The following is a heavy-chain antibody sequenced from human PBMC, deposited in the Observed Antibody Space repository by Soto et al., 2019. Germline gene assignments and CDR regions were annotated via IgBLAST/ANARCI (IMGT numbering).Heavy chain of an antibody. Sequence: ASVKVSCKASGYTFTSYDINWVRQATGQGLEWMGWMNPNSGNTGYAQKFQGRVTMTRNTSISTAYMELSSLRSEDTAVYYCARGVYSYGYIFYYYGMDVWGQGTTVTVSS. CDR1: GYTFTSYD. J-gene: IGHJ6*02. CDR2: MNPNSGNT. V-gene: IGHV1-8*01. CDR3: ARGVYSYGYIFYYYGMDV. D-gene: IGHD5-18*01.